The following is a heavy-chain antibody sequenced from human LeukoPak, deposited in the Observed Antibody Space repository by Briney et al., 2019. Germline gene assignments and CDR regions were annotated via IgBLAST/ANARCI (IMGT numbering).Heavy chain of an antibody. CDR3: ASQKGDLRLGELSFGVFDY. D-gene: IGHD3-16*02. CDR1: GFTFDDYA. J-gene: IGHJ4*02. CDR2: ISGSGGST. Sequence: GGSLRLSCAASGFTFDDYAMHWVRQAPGKGLEWVSAISGSGGSTYYADSVKGRFTISRDNSKNTLYLQMNSLRAEDTAVYYCASQKGDLRLGELSFGVFDYWGQGTLVTVSS. V-gene: IGHV3-23*01.